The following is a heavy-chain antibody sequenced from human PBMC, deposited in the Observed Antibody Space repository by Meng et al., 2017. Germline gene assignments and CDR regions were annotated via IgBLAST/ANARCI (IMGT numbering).Heavy chain of an antibody. V-gene: IGHV3-30*04. D-gene: IGHD6-13*01. CDR2: ISYDGSNK. CDR1: GFTFSSYA. J-gene: IGHJ6*02. Sequence: GESLKISCAASGFTFSSYAMHWVRQAPGKGLEWVSVISYDGSNKYYADSVKGRFTISRDNSKNTLYLQMNSLRAEDTAVYYCASGQYSSSWYRGYYYYGMDVWGQGTTVTVSS. CDR3: ASGQYSSSWYRGYYYYGMDV.